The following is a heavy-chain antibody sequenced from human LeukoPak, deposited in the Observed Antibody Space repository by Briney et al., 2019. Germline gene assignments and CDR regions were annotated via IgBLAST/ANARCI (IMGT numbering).Heavy chain of an antibody. CDR1: GGSVSSGSYY. D-gene: IGHD6-13*01. J-gene: IGHJ4*02. Sequence: PSETLSLTCTVSGGSVSSGSYYWSWIRQPPGKGLEWIGYIYYSGSTNYNPSLKSRVTISVDTSKNQFSLKLSSVTAADTAVYYCARDLRAAGTTAGFDYWGQGTLVNVSS. CDR2: IYYSGST. CDR3: ARDLRAAGTTAGFDY. V-gene: IGHV4-61*01.